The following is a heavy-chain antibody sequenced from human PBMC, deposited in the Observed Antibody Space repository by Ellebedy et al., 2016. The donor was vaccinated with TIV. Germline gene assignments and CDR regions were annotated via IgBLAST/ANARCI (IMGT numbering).Heavy chain of an antibody. CDR3: ATDGSYGDYLSPAHAFEI. V-gene: IGHV3-7*01. CDR2: INQDGGEQ. J-gene: IGHJ3*02. Sequence: GESLKISCAASGFSFRSYWMTWVRQAPGKGLEWVANINQDGGEQHYVDSVRGRFTISRDNAKNSLYLHMNSLRAEDTAVYYCATDGSYGDYLSPAHAFEIWGQGTVVAVSS. CDR1: GFSFRSYW. D-gene: IGHD4-17*01.